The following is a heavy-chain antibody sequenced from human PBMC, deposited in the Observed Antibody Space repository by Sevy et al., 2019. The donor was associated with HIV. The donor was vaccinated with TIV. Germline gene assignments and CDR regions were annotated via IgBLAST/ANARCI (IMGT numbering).Heavy chain of an antibody. J-gene: IGHJ6*02. CDR2: INPDSGGT. CDR3: ARDRAQTISKSGLHLNYFHYGVDV. CDR1: GYTFTGYY. Sequence: ASVKVSCKASGYTFTGYYLIWVRQAPGQGLEWMGWINPDSGGTKSVEKFQGRVTMTRYTSIRTAYMELSRLTSDDSAVYFCARDRAQTISKSGLHLNYFHYGVDVWGPGTTVTVSS. V-gene: IGHV1-2*02. D-gene: IGHD3-10*01.